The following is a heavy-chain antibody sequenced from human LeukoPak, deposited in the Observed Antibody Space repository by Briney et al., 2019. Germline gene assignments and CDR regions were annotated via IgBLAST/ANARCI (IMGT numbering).Heavy chain of an antibody. CDR1: GYSFTSYW. CDR2: IYPGDSDT. D-gene: IGHD2-15*01. CDR3: AGGYCSGGSCYWFDP. J-gene: IGHJ5*02. Sequence: GESLKISCKGSGYSFTSYWIGWGRQMPGKGLEWMGIIYPGDSDTRYSPSFQGQVTISADKSISTAYLQWSSQKASDTAMYYCAGGYCSGGSCYWFDPWGQGTLVTVSS. V-gene: IGHV5-51*03.